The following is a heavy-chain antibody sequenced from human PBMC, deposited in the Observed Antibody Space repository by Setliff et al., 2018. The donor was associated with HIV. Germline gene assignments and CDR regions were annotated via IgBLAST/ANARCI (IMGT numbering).Heavy chain of an antibody. Sequence: SETLSLTCAVYGGSFSGYHWSWIRQSPGKGLEWIGEIDHSGSTDDNPSLKSRVTISVDTSKNQFSLKLSSVSAADTAVYYCARGHPIVPTGLVSFYFDHWG. CDR3: ARGHPIVPTGLVSFYFDH. CDR1: GGSFSGYH. CDR2: IDHSGST. V-gene: IGHV4-34*01. D-gene: IGHD2-2*01. J-gene: IGHJ4*01.